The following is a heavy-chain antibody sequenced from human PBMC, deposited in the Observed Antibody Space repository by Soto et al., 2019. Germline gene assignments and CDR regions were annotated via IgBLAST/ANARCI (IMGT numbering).Heavy chain of an antibody. CDR3: ARTYCSSTSCHYYYYYYGMDV. V-gene: IGHV3-30-3*01. J-gene: IGHJ6*02. CDR2: ISYDGSNK. CDR1: GFTFSSYA. D-gene: IGHD2-2*01. Sequence: VGSLRLSCAASGFTFSSYAMHWVRQAPGKRLEWVAVISYDGSNKYYADSVKGRFTISRDNSKNPLYLQMNSLRAEDTAVYYCARTYCSSTSCHYYYYYYGMDVWGQGTTVTVSS.